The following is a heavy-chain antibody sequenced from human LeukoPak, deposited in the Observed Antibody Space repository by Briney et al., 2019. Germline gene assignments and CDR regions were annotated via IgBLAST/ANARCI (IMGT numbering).Heavy chain of an antibody. Sequence: SETLSLTCTVSGGSISSYYWSWIRQPAGKGLEWIGRIYTSGSANYNPSLKSRVTMSVDTSKNQFSLKLSSVTAADTAVYYCARDFTYYDILTGYYRSYYFDYWGQGTLVTVSS. CDR2: IYTSGSA. CDR1: GGSISSYY. J-gene: IGHJ4*02. D-gene: IGHD3-9*01. V-gene: IGHV4-4*07. CDR3: ARDFTYYDILTGYYRSYYFDY.